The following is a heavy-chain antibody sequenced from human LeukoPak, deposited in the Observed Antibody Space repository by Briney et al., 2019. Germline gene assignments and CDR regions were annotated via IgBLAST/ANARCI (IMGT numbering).Heavy chain of an antibody. D-gene: IGHD3-3*01. V-gene: IGHV1-69*13. CDR2: IIPIFGTA. CDR1: GGTFISYA. CDR3: ASNDFWSGYYLAGYYYYGMDV. J-gene: IGHJ6*02. Sequence: SVKVSCKASGGTFISYAISWVRQAPGQGLEWMGGIIPIFGTANYAQKFQGRVTITADESTSTAYMELSSLRSEDTAVYYCASNDFWSGYYLAGYYYYGMDVWGQGTTVTVSS.